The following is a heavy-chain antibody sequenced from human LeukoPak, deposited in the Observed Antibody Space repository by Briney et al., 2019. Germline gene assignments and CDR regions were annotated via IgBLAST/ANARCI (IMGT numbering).Heavy chain of an antibody. CDR3: AISAVAGPIDY. CDR1: GFTFDDYA. V-gene: IGHV3-43D*03. J-gene: IGHJ4*02. CDR2: ISWDGGST. Sequence: PGGSLRLSCAASGFTFDDYAMHWVRQAPGKGLEWVSLISWDGGSTYYADSVKGRFTISRDNSKNSLYLQMNSLRAEDTALYYCAISAVAGPIDYWGQGTLVTVSS. D-gene: IGHD6-19*01.